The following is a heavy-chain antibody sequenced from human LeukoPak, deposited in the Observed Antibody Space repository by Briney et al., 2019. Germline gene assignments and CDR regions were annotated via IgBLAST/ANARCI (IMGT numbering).Heavy chain of an antibody. V-gene: IGHV3-48*01. CDR1: GFTFSSYS. J-gene: IGHJ6*03. D-gene: IGHD6-13*01. CDR3: ARREGAAAAGTPYYYYYMDV. CDR2: ISSSSTI. Sequence: PGGSLRLSCAASGFTFSSYSMNWVRQAPGKGLEWVSYISSSSTIYYADSVKGRFTISRDNAKNSLYLQMNSLRAEDTAVYYCARREGAAAAGTPYYYYYMDVWGKGTTVTVSS.